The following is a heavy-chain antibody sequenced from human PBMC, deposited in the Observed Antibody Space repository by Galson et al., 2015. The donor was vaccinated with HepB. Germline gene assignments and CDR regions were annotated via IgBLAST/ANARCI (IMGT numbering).Heavy chain of an antibody. CDR3: ARGVDDSYLTEFGYIDH. J-gene: IGHJ4*02. CDR2: IYYSGIT. CDR1: GGSISNGDLY. Sequence: TLSLTCSVSGGSISNGDLYWSWIRQHPGKGLEWIGYIYYSGITDYNPSFKSRVTISADTSKNQFTLRLRSVTAADTAVYFWARGVDDSYLTEFGYIDHWGQGALVTVSS. V-gene: IGHV4-31*03. D-gene: IGHD2-21*02.